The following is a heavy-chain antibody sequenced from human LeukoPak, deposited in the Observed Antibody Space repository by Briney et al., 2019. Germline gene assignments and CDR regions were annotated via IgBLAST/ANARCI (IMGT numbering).Heavy chain of an antibody. CDR3: AKEYPQEGFSCCYYFDY. D-gene: IGHD2-15*01. J-gene: IGHJ4*02. V-gene: IGHV3-30*18. Sequence: GGSLRLSCVASGFTFRTYAMHWVRRAPGKGLEWVAVISYDGRNKHYTDSVQGRLTISRDNSKNTLYLQMNSLRAEDTAVYYCAKEYPQEGFSCCYYFDYWGQGTLVTVSS. CDR1: GFTFRTYA. CDR2: ISYDGRNK.